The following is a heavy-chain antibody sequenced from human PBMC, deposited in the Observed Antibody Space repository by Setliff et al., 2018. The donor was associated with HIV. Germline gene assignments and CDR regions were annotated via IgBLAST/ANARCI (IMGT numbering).Heavy chain of an antibody. CDR2: IYVGGSV. J-gene: IGHJ5*02. Sequence: SETLSLTCTVSGGSMNSDSYSWTWLRQPAGKGPELIGHIYVGGSVIYNPSLASRVTISMAPSKNQFSLDLSSVTAADTAKYYCARAKTIGVSAVFFDPWGQGRPVTSPQ. CDR3: ARAKTIGVSAVFFDP. D-gene: IGHD3-3*01. CDR1: GGSMNSDSYS. V-gene: IGHV4-61*09.